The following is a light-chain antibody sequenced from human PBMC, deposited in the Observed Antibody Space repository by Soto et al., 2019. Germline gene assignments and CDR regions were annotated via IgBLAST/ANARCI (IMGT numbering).Light chain of an antibody. CDR1: QNINRW. CDR2: DAS. Sequence: DMQMTQSPSTLSASVGARVTITCRASQNINRWLAWYQQRPGKAPKLLMYDASTLESGVPSSFSGSGSWTEFTITISSLQPDDSATYYCQQYNRFFGQGTKLEIK. J-gene: IGKJ2*01. CDR3: QQYNRF. V-gene: IGKV1-5*01.